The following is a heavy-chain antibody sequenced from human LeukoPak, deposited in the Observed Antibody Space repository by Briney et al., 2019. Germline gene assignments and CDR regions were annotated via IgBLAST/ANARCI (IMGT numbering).Heavy chain of an antibody. D-gene: IGHD2-8*01. J-gene: IGHJ6*03. Sequence: EASVKVSCKASGYTFTSYGISWVRQAPGQGLEWMGWISAYNGNTNYAQKLQGRVTMTTDTSTSTAYMELRSLRSDDTAVYYCARTVYPNAYYYYYMDVWGKGTTVTISS. CDR1: GYTFTSYG. CDR3: ARTVYPNAYYYYYMDV. V-gene: IGHV1-18*01. CDR2: ISAYNGNT.